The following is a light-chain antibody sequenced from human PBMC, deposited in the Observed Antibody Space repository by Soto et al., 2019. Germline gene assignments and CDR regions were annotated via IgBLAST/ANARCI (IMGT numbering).Light chain of an antibody. CDR1: QGISSY. J-gene: IGKJ1*01. CDR2: AAS. V-gene: IGKV1-9*01. Sequence: DIQLTQSPSFLSASVGDRVTITCRASQGISSYLAWYQQEPGKAPKLLIYAASTLQSGVPSRFSGSGSGTEFTLTISSLQPEDFATYYCQQLWTFGQGTKMEIK. CDR3: QQLWT.